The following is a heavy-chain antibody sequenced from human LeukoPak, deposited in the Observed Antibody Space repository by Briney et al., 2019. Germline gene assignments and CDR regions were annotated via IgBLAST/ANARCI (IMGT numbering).Heavy chain of an antibody. D-gene: IGHD3-22*01. CDR2: IYYSGST. CDR3: ARGRGVVTSITFDI. J-gene: IGHJ3*02. V-gene: IGHV4-31*03. Sequence: PSETLSLTCTVSGGSISSGGYYWSWIRQHPGKGLEWIGYIYYSGSTYYNPSLKSRVTISVDTSKNQFSLKLSSVTAADTAVYYCARGRGVVTSITFDIWGQGTMVTVSS. CDR1: GGSISSGGYY.